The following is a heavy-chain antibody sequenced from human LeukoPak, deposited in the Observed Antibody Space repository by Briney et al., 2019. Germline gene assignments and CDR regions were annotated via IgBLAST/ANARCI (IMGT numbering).Heavy chain of an antibody. CDR2: IYTSGST. D-gene: IGHD3-10*01. CDR3: ARSVPYGSGSYYDY. CDR1: GASISSYY. Sequence: SETLSLTCTVSGASISSYYWSWIRQPAGKGLEWIGRIYTSGSTNYNPSLKSRVTMSEDRSKNQISLKLSSVTAADTAVYYCARSVPYGSGSYYDYWGQGTLVTVSP. V-gene: IGHV4-4*07. J-gene: IGHJ4*02.